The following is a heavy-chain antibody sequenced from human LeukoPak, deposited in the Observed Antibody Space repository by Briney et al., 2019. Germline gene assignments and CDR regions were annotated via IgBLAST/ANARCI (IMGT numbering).Heavy chain of an antibody. CDR1: GYTSTSYG. CDR2: ISAYNGNT. J-gene: IGHJ5*02. D-gene: IGHD3-22*01. Sequence: ASVKVSCKASGYTSTSYGISWVRQAPGQGLEWMGWISAYNGNTNYAQKLQGRVTMTTDTSTSTAYMELRSLRSDDTAVYYCARVRQRTYYYDSSGLNWFDPWGQGTLVTVSS. CDR3: ARVRQRTYYYDSSGLNWFDP. V-gene: IGHV1-18*01.